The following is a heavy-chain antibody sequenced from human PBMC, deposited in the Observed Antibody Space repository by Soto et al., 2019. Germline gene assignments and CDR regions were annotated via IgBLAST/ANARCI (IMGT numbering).Heavy chain of an antibody. J-gene: IGHJ4*02. Sequence: GASVKVSCKASGYTFTSYDINWVRQATGQGLEWMGWMNPNSGNTGYAQKFQGRVTMTRNTSTSTAYMELSSLRSEDTAVYYCARDFRVQAYQLLYYWGQGTLVTVSS. CDR1: GYTFTSYD. CDR2: MNPNSGNT. D-gene: IGHD2-2*01. CDR3: ARDFRVQAYQLLYY. V-gene: IGHV1-8*01.